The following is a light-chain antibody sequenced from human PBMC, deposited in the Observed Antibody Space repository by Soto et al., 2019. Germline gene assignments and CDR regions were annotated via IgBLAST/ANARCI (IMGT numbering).Light chain of an antibody. CDR2: XAS. CDR3: QQRSNWPT. V-gene: IGKV3-11*01. J-gene: IGKJ4*01. Sequence: VWRETRATLALPLALTPAPSSRASQCFXSYFAWYQQKPGQATRVLIYXASNRATGIPAMFSGSGYGTDFTLTISSLEPEDFEVYYCQQRSNWPTFGGGTKVDI. CDR1: QCFXSY.